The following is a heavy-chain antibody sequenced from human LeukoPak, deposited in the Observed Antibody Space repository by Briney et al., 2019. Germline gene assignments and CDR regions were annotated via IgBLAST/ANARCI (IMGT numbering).Heavy chain of an antibody. CDR2: INPHSGGT. J-gene: IGHJ4*02. Sequence: RASVKVSCKASGYTFTGYYLHWVRQAPGQGLEWMGWINPHSGGTNYAQKFQGRVTMTRDTSISTAYMELSRLRSDDTAVCYCVRDRTKYCSSTSCPLDYWGQGTLVTVSS. CDR1: GYTFTGYY. V-gene: IGHV1-2*02. D-gene: IGHD2-2*01. CDR3: VRDRTKYCSSTSCPLDY.